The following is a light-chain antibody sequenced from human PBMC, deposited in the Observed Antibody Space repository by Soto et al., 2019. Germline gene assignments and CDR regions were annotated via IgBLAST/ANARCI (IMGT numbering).Light chain of an antibody. Sequence: EIVLTQSPGTLSLSPGEGATLSCRASQSVSSSYLAWYQQKPGQAPRLLIYGASSRATGIPDRFSGSGSGTDFTLTISRLEPEDFAVYYCHQYDSSPLTFGGGTKVEIK. J-gene: IGKJ4*01. V-gene: IGKV3-20*01. CDR3: HQYDSSPLT. CDR1: QSVSSSY. CDR2: GAS.